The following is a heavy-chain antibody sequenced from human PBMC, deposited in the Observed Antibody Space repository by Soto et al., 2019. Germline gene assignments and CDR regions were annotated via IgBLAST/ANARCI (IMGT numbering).Heavy chain of an antibody. CDR2: IYPGDSDT. CDR3: ARHSRGIVVVPAAITKTYYYYYMDV. CDR1: GYSFTSYW. D-gene: IGHD2-2*02. V-gene: IGHV5-51*01. J-gene: IGHJ6*03. Sequence: GESLKISCKGSGYSFTSYWIGWVRQMPGKDLEWMGIIYPGDSDTRYSPSFQGQVTISADKSISTAYLQWSSLKASDTAMYYCARHSRGIVVVPAAITKTYYYYYMDVWGKGTTVTVSS.